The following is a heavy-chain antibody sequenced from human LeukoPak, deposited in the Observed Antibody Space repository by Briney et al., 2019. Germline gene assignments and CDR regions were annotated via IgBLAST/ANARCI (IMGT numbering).Heavy chain of an antibody. CDR2: ISNNGGGK. V-gene: IGHV3-64D*09. Sequence: LSGGSLSHSCSAPGFTFSTYAMHWVRQAPGKRPEYVSAISNNGGGKYYADSVKGRFNISRDNSKNTLFLQMSSLRAEDTAVYYCVKEQTFFGVVMDIWGQGTMVTVSS. CDR3: VKEQTFFGVVMDI. CDR1: GFTFSTYA. J-gene: IGHJ3*02. D-gene: IGHD3-3*01.